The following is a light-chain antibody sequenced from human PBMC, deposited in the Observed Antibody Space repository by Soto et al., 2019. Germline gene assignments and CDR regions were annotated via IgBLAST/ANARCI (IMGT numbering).Light chain of an antibody. CDR2: EVN. Sequence: SVLTQPASVSGSPGQSITISCTGTSSDIGGYKYVSWYQQYPGKAPELMIYEVNYRPSGVSNRFSGSKSGNTASLTISGLQAEDESYYYCSSYRSGSTKIFGSGTKVTVL. CDR3: SSYRSGSTKI. CDR1: SSDIGGYKY. V-gene: IGLV2-14*01. J-gene: IGLJ1*01.